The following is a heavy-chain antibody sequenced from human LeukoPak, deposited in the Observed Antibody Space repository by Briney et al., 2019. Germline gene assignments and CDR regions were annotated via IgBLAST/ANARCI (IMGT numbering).Heavy chain of an antibody. Sequence: TLPLTLTFSRYTNRSNRYYSPCTRHPPGKTLKCISNIYYSGSTYYSPSLKSRVTISVDTSKNQFSLKLSSVTAADTAVYYCARQAPLAYNFGYIKGFAFWGQGTLVTVSS. CDR2: IYYSGST. CDR1: RYTNRSNRYY. D-gene: IGHD5-18*01. J-gene: IGHJ4*02. V-gene: IGHV4-39*01. CDR3: ARQAPLAYNFGYIKGFAF.